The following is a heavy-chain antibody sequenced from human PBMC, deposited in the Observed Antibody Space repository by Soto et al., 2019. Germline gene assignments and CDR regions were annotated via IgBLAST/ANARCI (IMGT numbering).Heavy chain of an antibody. D-gene: IGHD2-2*01. V-gene: IGHV3-30-3*01. Sequence: QVQLVESGGGVVQPGRSLRLSCAASGFTFSNYAMHWVRQAPGKGLYWVAVISYDGSNKYYADSVKGRFTISRDNSKNTLYLQMNSLRAEDTAVYYCARPDVVLIPAAPSDYWGKGTLVTVSS. J-gene: IGHJ4*02. CDR3: ARPDVVLIPAAPSDY. CDR2: ISYDGSNK. CDR1: GFTFSNYA.